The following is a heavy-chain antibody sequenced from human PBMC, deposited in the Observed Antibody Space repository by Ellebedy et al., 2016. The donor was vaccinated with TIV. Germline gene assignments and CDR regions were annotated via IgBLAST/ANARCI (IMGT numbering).Heavy chain of an antibody. CDR1: GGSISSSSYY. J-gene: IGHJ4*02. D-gene: IGHD3-22*01. CDR2: IYYSGGT. Sequence: SETLSLXXTVSGGSISSSSYYWGWIRQPPGKGLEWIGSIYYSGGTYYNPSLKSRVTISVDTSKNQFSLKLSSVTAADTAVYYCARHRRSSGYLVDYWGQGTLVTVSS. V-gene: IGHV4-39*01. CDR3: ARHRRSSGYLVDY.